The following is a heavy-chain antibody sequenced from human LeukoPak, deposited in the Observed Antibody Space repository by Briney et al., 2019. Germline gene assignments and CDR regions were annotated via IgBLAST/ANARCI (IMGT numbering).Heavy chain of an antibody. CDR2: INSDGSIT. CDR1: GFTFTTYW. V-gene: IGHV3-74*01. CDR3: ARDAVDAANAV. Sequence: GSLRLSCAASGFTFTTYWMHWVRQAPGKGLVWVSHINSDGSITSYADSVKGRFTISRDNAKNTLYLQMNSLRAEDTAVYYCARDAVDAANAVWGQGTTVTVSS. J-gene: IGHJ6*02. D-gene: IGHD5-18*01.